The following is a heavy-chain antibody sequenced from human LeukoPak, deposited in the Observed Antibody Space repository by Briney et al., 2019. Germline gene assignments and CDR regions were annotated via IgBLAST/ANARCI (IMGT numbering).Heavy chain of an antibody. CDR1: GDSLSSYY. CDR3: ARQGYCSGNTCYALFDP. Sequence: PSETLSLTCTVSGDSLSSYYWSWIRQPPGKGLEWIGYIFYSGDTHYIPSLTSRATMSLDTSKNQLSLKLVSVTAADTAVYYCARQGYCSGNTCYALFDPWGQGTLVIVSS. J-gene: IGHJ5*02. V-gene: IGHV4-59*08. D-gene: IGHD2-2*01. CDR2: IFYSGDT.